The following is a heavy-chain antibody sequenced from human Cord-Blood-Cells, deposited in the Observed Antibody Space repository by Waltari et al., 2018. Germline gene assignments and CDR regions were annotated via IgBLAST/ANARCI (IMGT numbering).Heavy chain of an antibody. CDR2: IDWDDDK. Sequence: QVTLRESGRALVKSTQTLTLTCTFSGFSLSTSGMCVSLIRQPPGKALAWLALIDWDDDKYYSTSLKTRLTISKDTSKNQVVLTMTNMDPVDTAPYYCARIRLPIRGDPYYYYGMDVWGQGTTVTVSS. D-gene: IGHD3-16*01. CDR3: ARIRLPIRGDPYYYYGMDV. CDR1: GFSLSTSGMC. J-gene: IGHJ6*02. V-gene: IGHV2-70*01.